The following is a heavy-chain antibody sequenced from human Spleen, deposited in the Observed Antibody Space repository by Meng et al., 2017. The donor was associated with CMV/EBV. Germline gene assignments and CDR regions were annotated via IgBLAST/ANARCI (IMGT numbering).Heavy chain of an antibody. J-gene: IGHJ3*02. Sequence: SETLSLTCAVYGGSFSGYYWSWIRQPPGKGLEWIGEINHSGSTNYNPSLKSRVTISVDTSKNQFSLKLSSVTAADTAVYYCARVPIRGGGNSWRDAFDIWGQGTMVTVSS. V-gene: IGHV4-34*01. CDR3: ARVPIRGGGNSWRDAFDI. CDR2: INHSGST. CDR1: GGSFSGYY. D-gene: IGHD4-23*01.